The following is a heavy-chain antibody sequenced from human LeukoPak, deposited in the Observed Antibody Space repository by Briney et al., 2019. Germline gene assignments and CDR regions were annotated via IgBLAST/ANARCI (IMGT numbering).Heavy chain of an antibody. CDR2: IYYSGST. CDR1: GGSISSSSYY. Sequence: SETLSLTCTVSGGSISSSSYYWGWIRQPPGKGLEWIGSIYYSGSTYYNPSLKSRVTISVDTSKNQFSLKLSSVTAADTAVYYCARDLGGYSGYDRGRIDYWGQGTLVTVSS. D-gene: IGHD5-12*01. J-gene: IGHJ4*02. V-gene: IGHV4-39*07. CDR3: ARDLGGYSGYDRGRIDY.